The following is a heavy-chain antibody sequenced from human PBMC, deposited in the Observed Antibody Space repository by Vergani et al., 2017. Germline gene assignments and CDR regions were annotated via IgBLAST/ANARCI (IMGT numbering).Heavy chain of an antibody. CDR2: IHTNGVI. V-gene: IGHV4-61*02. CDR3: ARSRPYCTSGSCPAI. Sequence: QVQLQESGPGLVKPSQTLSLTCTVSGGSFNSGSYYWSWLRQPAGKRLEWIGRIHTNGVIHYNPSLNSRATISVDTSKSQFSLKLNSVTVADTAVYYCARSRPYCTSGSCPAIWGQGTLVTVSS. D-gene: IGHD2-15*01. J-gene: IGHJ4*02. CDR1: GGSFNSGSYY.